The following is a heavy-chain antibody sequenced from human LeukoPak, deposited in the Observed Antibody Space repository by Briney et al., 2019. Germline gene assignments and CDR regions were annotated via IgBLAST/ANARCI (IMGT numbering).Heavy chain of an antibody. J-gene: IGHJ4*02. CDR1: GFTFSSFA. V-gene: IGHV3-23*01. Sequence: HPGGSLRLSCAASGFTFSSFAMTWVRQAPGKGLEWVSSISGSGGSTYYADSVKGRFTISRDNSKNTLYLQMNSLRAEDTAVYYCAKDFNYGPYYFDYWGQGTLVTVSS. CDR3: AKDFNYGPYYFDY. D-gene: IGHD3-16*01. CDR2: ISGSGGST.